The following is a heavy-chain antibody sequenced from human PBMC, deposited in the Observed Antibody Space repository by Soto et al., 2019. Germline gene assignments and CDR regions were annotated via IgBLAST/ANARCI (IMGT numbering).Heavy chain of an antibody. CDR1: GYTFTIYG. D-gene: IGHD2-21*02. CDR2: ISAYNGNT. J-gene: IGHJ4*02. Sequence: ASVKVSCKASGYTFTIYGISWVRQAPVQGLEWMGWISAYNGNTNYAQKLQGRVTMTTDTSTSTAYMELRSLRSDDTAVYYCAREPLAYCGGDCYSEGLFDYWGQGTLVTVSS. CDR3: AREPLAYCGGDCYSEGLFDY. V-gene: IGHV1-18*04.